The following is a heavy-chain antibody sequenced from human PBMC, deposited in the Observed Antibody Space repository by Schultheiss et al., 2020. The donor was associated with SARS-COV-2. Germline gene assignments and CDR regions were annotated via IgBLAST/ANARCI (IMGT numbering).Heavy chain of an antibody. CDR3: ARMNISSSWYFSGGRPDAFDI. V-gene: IGHV4-4*02. CDR2: IYYSGST. D-gene: IGHD6-13*01. CDR1: GGSISSSNW. J-gene: IGHJ3*02. Sequence: SETLSLTCAVSGGSISSSNWWSWVRQPPGKGLEWIGYIYYSGSTYYNPSLKSRVTISVDTSKNQFSLKLSSVTAADTAVYYCARMNISSSWYFSGGRPDAFDIWGQGTMVTVSS.